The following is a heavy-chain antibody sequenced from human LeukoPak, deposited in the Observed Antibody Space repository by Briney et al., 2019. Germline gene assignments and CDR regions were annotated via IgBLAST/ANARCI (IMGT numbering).Heavy chain of an antibody. CDR3: VXXXXXXDXXAXYV. CDR1: XYTFTRYA. Sequence: KXXXYTFTRYAMNWVRQAPGQGREWMGWINIKTGKPTYTQGFTGRFVLSLDTSVTTAYLQISSLRDEETAVCFCVXXXXXXDXXAXYVWGQXAXVTVSS. CDR2: INIKTGKP. J-gene: IGHJ3*01. V-gene: IGHV7-4-1*02.